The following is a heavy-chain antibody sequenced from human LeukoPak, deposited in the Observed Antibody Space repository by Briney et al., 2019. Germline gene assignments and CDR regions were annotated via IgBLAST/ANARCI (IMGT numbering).Heavy chain of an antibody. Sequence: GGSLRLSCAASGFIFSAYEMNWVRQAPGKGLEWLSYISGSGDTIYYAESVKGRFTISRDNAQNSLYLQMNSLRVEDTAVYYCVSAYGGLLDHWGQGTLVTVSS. CDR2: ISGSGDTI. V-gene: IGHV3-48*03. D-gene: IGHD3-16*01. J-gene: IGHJ4*02. CDR3: VSAYGGLLDH. CDR1: GFIFSAYE.